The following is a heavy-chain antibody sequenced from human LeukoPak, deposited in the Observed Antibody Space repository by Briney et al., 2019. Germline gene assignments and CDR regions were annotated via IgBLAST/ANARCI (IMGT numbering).Heavy chain of an antibody. V-gene: IGHV1-18*01. D-gene: IGHD3-22*01. CDR3: ARGEGEGIVVVITGEHGVFDY. CDR1: GYTFTSYG. CDR2: ISAYNGNT. Sequence: GASVKVSCKASGYTFTSYGISWVRQAPGQGLEWMGWISAYNGNTNYAQKLQGRVTMTTHTSTSTAYMELRSLRSDDTAVYYCARGEGEGIVVVITGEHGVFDYWGQGTLVTVSS. J-gene: IGHJ4*02.